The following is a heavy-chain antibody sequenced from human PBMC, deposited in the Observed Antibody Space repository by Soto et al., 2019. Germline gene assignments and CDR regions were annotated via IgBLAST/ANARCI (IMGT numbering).Heavy chain of an antibody. Sequence: PSETLSLTCTVSGGSISSGDYYWSWIRQPPGKGLEWIGYIYYSGSTYYNPSLKSRVTISVDTSKNQFSLKLSSVTAADTAVYYCARSRDGYNFSIGNWFDPWGQGTLVTVSS. D-gene: IGHD5-12*01. CDR1: GGSISSGDYY. J-gene: IGHJ5*02. V-gene: IGHV4-30-4*01. CDR2: IYYSGST. CDR3: ARSRDGYNFSIGNWFDP.